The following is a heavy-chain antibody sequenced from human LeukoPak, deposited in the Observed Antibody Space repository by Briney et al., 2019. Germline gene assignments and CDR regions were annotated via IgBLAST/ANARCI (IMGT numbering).Heavy chain of an antibody. CDR1: GGSISSYY. D-gene: IGHD3-22*01. Sequence: PSETLSLTCTVSGGSISSYYWSWIRQPPGKGLEWIGYIYYSGSTDYNPSLKSRVTISVDTSKNQFSLKLSSVTAADTAVYYCARGYYYDSSGYYYWNWFDPWGQGTLVTVSS. CDR3: ARGYYYDSSGYYYWNWFDP. CDR2: IYYSGST. V-gene: IGHV4-59*01. J-gene: IGHJ5*02.